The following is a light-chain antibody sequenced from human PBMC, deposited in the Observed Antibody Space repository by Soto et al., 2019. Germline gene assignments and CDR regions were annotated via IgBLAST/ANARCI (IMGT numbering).Light chain of an antibody. CDR3: QHYNSYSEA. CDR1: QTISSW. Sequence: IHMTQSTSTLSGSVGYRVTITCRASQTISSWLAWYQQKPGKAPKLLIYKASTLKSGVPSRFSGSGSGTELTLTISSLQPDDFATYYCQHYNSYSEAFGQGTKV. J-gene: IGKJ1*01. V-gene: IGKV1-5*03. CDR2: KAS.